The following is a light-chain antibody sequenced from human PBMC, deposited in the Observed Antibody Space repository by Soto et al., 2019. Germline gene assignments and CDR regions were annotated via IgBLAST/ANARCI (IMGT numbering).Light chain of an antibody. CDR2: EVN. CDR1: SSDIGSYKY. J-gene: IGLJ1*01. Sequence: QSVLTQPRSVSGSPGQSVAISCTGTSSDIGSYKYVSWYQQYPGKAPKVMIYEVNKRPSGVPDRFSGSKSGNTATLTISGLQAEDEADYYCCSHAGTYTYVFGTGTKLTVL. CDR3: CSHAGTYTYV. V-gene: IGLV2-11*01.